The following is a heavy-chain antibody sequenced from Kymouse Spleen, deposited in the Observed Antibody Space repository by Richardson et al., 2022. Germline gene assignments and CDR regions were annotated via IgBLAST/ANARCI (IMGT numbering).Heavy chain of an antibody. CDR1: GFTFSSYD. Sequence: EVQLVESGGGLVQPGGSLRLSCAASGFTFSSYDMHWVRQATGKGLEWVSAIGTAGDTYYPGSVKGRFTISRENAKNSLYLQMNSLRAGDTAVYYCARGAGWNWFDPWGQGTLVTVSS. CDR3: ARGAGWNWFDP. J-gene: IGHJ5*02. D-gene: IGHD6-19*01. V-gene: IGHV3-13*01. CDR2: IGTAGDT.